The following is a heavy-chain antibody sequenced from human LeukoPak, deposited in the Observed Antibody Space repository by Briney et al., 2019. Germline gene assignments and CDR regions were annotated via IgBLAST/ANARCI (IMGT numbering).Heavy chain of an antibody. CDR1: GGSISSYY. D-gene: IGHD3-3*01. J-gene: IGHJ6*02. CDR2: IYYSGST. V-gene: IGHV4-59*01. Sequence: SETLSLTCTVSGGSISSYYWSWIRQPPGKGLEWIGYIYYSGSTNYNPSLKSRVTISVDTSKNQFSLKLSSVTAADTAVYYCARDRPYYDFWSGYWYYGMDVWGQGTTVTVSS. CDR3: ARDRPYYDFWSGYWYYGMDV.